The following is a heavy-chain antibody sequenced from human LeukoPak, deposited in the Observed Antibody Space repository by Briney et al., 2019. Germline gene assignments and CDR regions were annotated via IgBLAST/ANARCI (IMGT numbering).Heavy chain of an antibody. CDR2: IYYSGTT. CDR1: GVSFSSYY. Sequence: SETLSLTCAVYGVSFSSYYWSWIRQPPGKGLEWIGSIYYSGTTYYNPFLKSRVTISVDTSKNQFSLKLSSVTAADTAVYYCARRVGYCSSTSCYEFDYWGQGTLVTVSS. J-gene: IGHJ4*02. CDR3: ARRVGYCSSTSCYEFDY. V-gene: IGHV4-39*01. D-gene: IGHD2-2*03.